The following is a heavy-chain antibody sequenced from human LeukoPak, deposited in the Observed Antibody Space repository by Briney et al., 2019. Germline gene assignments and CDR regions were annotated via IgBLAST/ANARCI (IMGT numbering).Heavy chain of an antibody. Sequence: GGSLRLSCAASGFTFSSYEMNWVRQAPGKGLEGVSYISSSGSTIYYADSVKGRFTISRDNAKNSLYLQMNSLRAEDTAVYYCASEGGCSGGSCPKAYYFDYWGQGTLVTVSS. J-gene: IGHJ4*02. V-gene: IGHV3-48*03. CDR3: ASEGGCSGGSCPKAYYFDY. D-gene: IGHD2-15*01. CDR2: ISSSGSTI. CDR1: GFTFSSYE.